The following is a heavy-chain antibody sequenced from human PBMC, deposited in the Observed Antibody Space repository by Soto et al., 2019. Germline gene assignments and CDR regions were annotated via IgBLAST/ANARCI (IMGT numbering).Heavy chain of an antibody. V-gene: IGHV2-5*02. CDR3: AHRYVERGLSGYPN. D-gene: IGHD3-9*01. CDR2: IYWDDDK. J-gene: IGHJ4*02. CDR1: GFSLSTSGVG. Sequence: SGPTIVNPTQTLTLSCTVSGFSLSTSGVGVGWIRQPPGKALEWLALIYWDDDKYYRPSLKSRLTITKDTSKNQVVLTMANMDPVDTATYYCAHRYVERGLSGYPNWGRGTLVTVSS.